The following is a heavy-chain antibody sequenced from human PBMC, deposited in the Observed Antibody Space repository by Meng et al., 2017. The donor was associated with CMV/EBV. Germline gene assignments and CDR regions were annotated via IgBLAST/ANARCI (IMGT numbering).Heavy chain of an antibody. V-gene: IGHV3-21*01. Sequence: GESLKISCAASGFTFSSYSMNWVRQAPGKGLEWVSSISNSSSYIYYADSVKGRFTISRDNSKNTLYLQMNSLRAEDTAVYYCARERVVPAARPGYFDYWGQGTLVTVSS. CDR1: GFTFSSYS. CDR3: ARERVVPAARPGYFDY. J-gene: IGHJ4*02. CDR2: ISNSSSYI. D-gene: IGHD2-2*02.